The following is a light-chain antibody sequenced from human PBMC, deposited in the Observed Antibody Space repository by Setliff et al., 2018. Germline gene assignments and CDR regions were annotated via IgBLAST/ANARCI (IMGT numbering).Light chain of an antibody. CDR2: DVT. Sequence: QSVLTQPASVSGSPGQSITISCTGTSSDVGNYNYVSWYQQHPGKVPKLMIYDVTKRPSGVSDRFSGSKSGNTASLTISGLQAEDEADYYCLSYTSKTTHALFAGGTKVTVL. CDR3: LSYTSKTTHAL. J-gene: IGLJ2*01. CDR1: SSDVGNYNY. V-gene: IGLV2-14*03.